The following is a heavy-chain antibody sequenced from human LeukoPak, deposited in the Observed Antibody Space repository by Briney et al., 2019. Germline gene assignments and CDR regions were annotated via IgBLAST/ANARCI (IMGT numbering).Heavy chain of an antibody. D-gene: IGHD2-15*01. Sequence: SETLSLTCAVYGGSFSGYYWSWIRQPPGKGLEWIGEINHSGSTNYNPSLKSRVTISVDTSKNQFSLKLSSVTAADTAVHYCARVAPGYHYYYYMDVWGKGTTVTVSS. CDR3: ARVAPGYHYYYYMDV. V-gene: IGHV4-34*01. CDR2: INHSGST. J-gene: IGHJ6*03. CDR1: GGSFSGYY.